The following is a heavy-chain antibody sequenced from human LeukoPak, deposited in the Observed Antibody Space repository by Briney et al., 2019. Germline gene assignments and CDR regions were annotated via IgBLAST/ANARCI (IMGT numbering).Heavy chain of an antibody. CDR1: GFTFSSYA. CDR2: ISGSGGST. V-gene: IGHV3-23*01. D-gene: IGHD6-19*01. Sequence: PGGSLRLSCAASGFTFSSYAMSWVRQALGKGLEWVSAISGSGGSTYYADSVEGRFTISRDNSKNTLYLQMNSLRAEDTAVYYCANTGLSVAGTYGMDVWGQGTTVTVSS. J-gene: IGHJ6*02. CDR3: ANTGLSVAGTYGMDV.